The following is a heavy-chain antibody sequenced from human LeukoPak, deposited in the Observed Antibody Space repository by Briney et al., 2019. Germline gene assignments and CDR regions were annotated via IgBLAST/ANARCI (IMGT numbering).Heavy chain of an antibody. CDR2: IIPILGIA. CDR1: GGTFSSYA. V-gene: IGHV1-69*04. J-gene: IGHJ6*02. D-gene: IGHD3-22*01. CDR3: ARALQANYDSSGYPPSIGMDV. Sequence: ASVEVSCKASGGTFSSYAISWVRQAPGQGLEWMGRIIPILGIANYAQKFQGRVTITADKSTSTAYMELSSLRSEDTAVYYCARALQANYDSSGYPPSIGMDVWGQGTTVTVSS.